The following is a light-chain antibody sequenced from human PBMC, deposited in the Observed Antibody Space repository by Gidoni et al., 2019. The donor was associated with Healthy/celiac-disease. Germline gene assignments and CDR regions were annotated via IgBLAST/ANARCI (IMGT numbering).Light chain of an antibody. Sequence: IVLTQSPATRSLSTGERATLSCRASQSVSRYLAWYQQKPGQAPRLLIYDASNRATGIPARFSGSGSGTDFTLTISSLEPEDFAVYYCQQRSNWPLLTFGGGTKVEIK. J-gene: IGKJ4*01. CDR1: QSVSRY. V-gene: IGKV3-11*01. CDR3: QQRSNWPLLT. CDR2: DAS.